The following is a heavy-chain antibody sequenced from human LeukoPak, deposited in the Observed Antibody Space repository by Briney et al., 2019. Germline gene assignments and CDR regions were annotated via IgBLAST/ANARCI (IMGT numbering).Heavy chain of an antibody. CDR3: AKSLSGYGTRH. Sequence: GGSLRLSCAASGFTFSSYDMSWVRQAPGKGLEWVSAIRGSGDSTYYADSVKGRFTISRDSSKNTLYLQMNSLRAEDTAVYYCAKSLSGYGTRHWGQGTLVTVSS. CDR1: GFTFSSYD. J-gene: IGHJ4*02. D-gene: IGHD5-12*01. CDR2: IRGSGDST. V-gene: IGHV3-23*01.